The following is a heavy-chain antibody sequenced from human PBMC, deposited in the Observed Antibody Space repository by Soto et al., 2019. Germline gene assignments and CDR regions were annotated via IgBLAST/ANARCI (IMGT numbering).Heavy chain of an antibody. CDR2: INIGNT. V-gene: IGHV3-48*02. Sequence: GGSLRLSCAASGFTFSSYSMNWVRQAPGKGLEWVSYINIGNTYYADSVKGRFTISRDNAKNSLYLQMSSLRDEDTAVYYCARDGDGSSWTDFDYWGQGTLVTVSS. D-gene: IGHD6-13*01. J-gene: IGHJ4*02. CDR1: GFTFSSYS. CDR3: ARDGDGSSWTDFDY.